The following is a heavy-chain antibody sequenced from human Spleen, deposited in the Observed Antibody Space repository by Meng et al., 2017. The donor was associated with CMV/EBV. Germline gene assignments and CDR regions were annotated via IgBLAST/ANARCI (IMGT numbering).Heavy chain of an antibody. CDR3: ARTPYSNYATYFDY. V-gene: IGHV1-18*04. CDR2: ISAYNGNT. D-gene: IGHD4-11*01. CDR1: GYTFTGYY. Sequence: QVQLVQSGAEVKKPGASGKVSCKASGYTFTGYYMHWVRQAPGQGLEWMGWISAYNGNTNYAQKLQGRVTMTTDTSTSTAYMELRSLRSDDTAVYYCARTPYSNYATYFDYWGQGTLVTVSS. J-gene: IGHJ4*02.